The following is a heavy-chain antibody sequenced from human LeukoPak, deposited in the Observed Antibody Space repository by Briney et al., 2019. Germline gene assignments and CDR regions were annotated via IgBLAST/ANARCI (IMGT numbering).Heavy chain of an antibody. CDR2: IYYNGSP. Sequence: SETLSLTCVVSGVSISSSNYYWGWIRHPPGKGLEWIGTIYYNGSPSYNPSLKSRGTISADTSKNQFSLKLSSVTAADTAVYYCARWGRDDNNEWFYWGQGTLVTVSS. CDR1: GVSISSSNYY. J-gene: IGHJ4*02. V-gene: IGHV4-39*01. CDR3: ARWGRDDNNEWFY. D-gene: IGHD5-24*01.